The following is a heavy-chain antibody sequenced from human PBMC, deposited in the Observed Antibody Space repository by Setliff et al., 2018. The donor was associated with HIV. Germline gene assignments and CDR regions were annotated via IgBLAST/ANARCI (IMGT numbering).Heavy chain of an antibody. CDR2: INHSGST. D-gene: IGHD2-21*01. V-gene: IGHV4-34*01. J-gene: IGHJ4*02. Sequence: ASETLSLTCAVYGGSFSGYYWSWIRQPPGKGLEWIGEINHSGSTNYNPSLKSRVTISVDTSKNQFSLKLSSVTAADTAVYYCARQIGGGHWALDYWGQGTLVTVSS. CDR3: ARQIGGGHWALDY. CDR1: GGSFSGYY.